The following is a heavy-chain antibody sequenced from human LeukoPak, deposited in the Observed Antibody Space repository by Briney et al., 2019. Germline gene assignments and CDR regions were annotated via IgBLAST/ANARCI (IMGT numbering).Heavy chain of an antibody. CDR2: IYSGGST. CDR3: ARGNWDVTGSPLGY. D-gene: IGHD2-21*02. CDR1: GFTVSSNY. J-gene: IGHJ4*02. V-gene: IGHV3-53*01. Sequence: PGGSLRLSCAASGFTVSSNYMSWVRQAPGKGLEWVSVIYSGGSTYYADSVKGRFTISRDNSKNTLYLQMNSLRAEDTAVYYCARGNWDVTGSPLGYWGQGTLVTVSS.